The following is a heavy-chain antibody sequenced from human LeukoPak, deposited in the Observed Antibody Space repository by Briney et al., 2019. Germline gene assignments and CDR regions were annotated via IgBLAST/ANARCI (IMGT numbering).Heavy chain of an antibody. CDR3: ARVEGVWFGESFDY. Sequence: SVKVSCKASGYTFNNYGFMWVRQAPGHGLEWLGWIIPIFGTANYAQKFQGRVTITADESTSTAYMELSSLRSEDTAVYYCARVEGVWFGESFDYWGQGTLVTVSS. CDR1: GYTFNNYG. D-gene: IGHD3-10*01. V-gene: IGHV1-69*13. J-gene: IGHJ4*02. CDR2: IIPIFGTA.